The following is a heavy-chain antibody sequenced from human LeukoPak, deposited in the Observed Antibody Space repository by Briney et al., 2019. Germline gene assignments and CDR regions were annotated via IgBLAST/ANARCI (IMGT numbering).Heavy chain of an antibody. CDR1: GYSISSGYY. J-gene: IGHJ5*02. CDR3: ARVPSGIAVAVGWFDP. D-gene: IGHD6-19*01. Sequence: PSETLSLTCTVSGYSISSGYYWGWIRQPPGKGLEWIGSIYHSGSTYYNPSLKSRVTISVDTSKNQFSLKLSSVTAADTAVYYCARVPSGIAVAVGWFDPWGQGTLVTVSS. V-gene: IGHV4-38-2*02. CDR2: IYHSGST.